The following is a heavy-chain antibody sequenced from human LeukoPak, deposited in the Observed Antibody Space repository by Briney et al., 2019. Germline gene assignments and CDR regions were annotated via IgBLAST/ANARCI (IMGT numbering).Heavy chain of an antibody. CDR1: GGTFSSYA. CDR3: ARDSVAYRGFDV. V-gene: IGHV1-69*04. CDR2: IIPILGIA. J-gene: IGHJ3*01. D-gene: IGHD3-16*01. Sequence: ASVKVSCKASGGTFSSYAISWVRQAPGQGLEWMGRIIPILGIANYAQKFQGRVTITADKSTSTAYMELSSLRSEDTAVYFCARDSVAYRGFDVWGQGTLVTVSS.